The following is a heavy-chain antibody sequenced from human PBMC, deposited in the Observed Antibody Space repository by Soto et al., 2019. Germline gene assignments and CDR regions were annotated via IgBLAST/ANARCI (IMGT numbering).Heavy chain of an antibody. CDR3: AKDRRIAAAGRYFDY. J-gene: IGHJ4*02. D-gene: IGHD6-13*01. V-gene: IGHV3-23*01. Sequence: GGSLRLSCAASGFTFSSYAMSWVRQAPGKGLEWVSAISGSGGSTYYADSVKGRLTISRDNSKNTLYLQMNSLRAEDTAVYYCAKDRRIAAAGRYFDYWGQGTLVTVSS. CDR2: ISGSGGST. CDR1: GFTFSSYA.